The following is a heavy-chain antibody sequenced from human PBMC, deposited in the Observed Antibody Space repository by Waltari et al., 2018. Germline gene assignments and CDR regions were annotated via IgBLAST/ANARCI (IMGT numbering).Heavy chain of an antibody. Sequence: EVQLVESGGGLVQPGGPLRLSCAASGFTFSSYWMHWVRQAPGKGLLWVARINSEGSSTSYADSVKGRFTISRDNAKNTLYLQMNSLRAEDTAVYYCARDIRGPVGQRPPWYFDLWGRGTLVTVSS. CDR3: ARDIRGPVGQRPPWYFDL. V-gene: IGHV3-74*01. CDR2: INSEGSST. CDR1: GFTFSSYW. D-gene: IGHD3-10*01. J-gene: IGHJ2*01.